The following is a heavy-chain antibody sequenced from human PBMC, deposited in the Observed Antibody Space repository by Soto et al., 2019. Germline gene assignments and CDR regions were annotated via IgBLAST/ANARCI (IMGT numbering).Heavy chain of an antibody. CDR1: GFTFSSYA. CDR2: ISGSGGST. Sequence: HPGGSLRLSCAASGFTFSSYAMSWVRQAPGKGLEWVSAISGSGGSTYYADSVKGRFTISRDNSKNTLYLQMNSPRAEDTAVYYCRVNYYGSGSYYSRFDYWGQGTLVTVSS. J-gene: IGHJ4*02. CDR3: RVNYYGSGSYYSRFDY. D-gene: IGHD3-10*01. V-gene: IGHV3-23*01.